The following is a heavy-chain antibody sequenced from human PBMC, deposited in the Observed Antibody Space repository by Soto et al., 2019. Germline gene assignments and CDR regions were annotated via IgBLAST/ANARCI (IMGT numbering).Heavy chain of an antibody. CDR1: GCTFSSYA. D-gene: IGHD6-19*01. CDR3: AKGSRGWYERFDY. CDR2: ISGSGGST. Sequence: EVQLLESGGGLVQPGGSLRLSCAASGCTFSSYAMSWVRQAPGKVLEWVSAISGSGGSTYYADSVKGRFTISRDNSKNTLYLQMNSLRAEDTAVYYCAKGSRGWYERFDYWGQGTLVTVYS. V-gene: IGHV3-23*01. J-gene: IGHJ4*02.